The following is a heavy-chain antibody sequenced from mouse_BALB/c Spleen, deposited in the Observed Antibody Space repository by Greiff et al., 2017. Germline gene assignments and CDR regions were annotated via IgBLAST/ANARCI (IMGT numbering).Heavy chain of an antibody. J-gene: IGHJ4*01. Sequence: VKLMESGPGLVAPSQSLSITCTVSGFSLTSYGVHWVRQPPGKGLEWLGVIWAGGSTNYNSALMSRLSISKDNSKSQVFLKMNSLQTDDTAMYYCARALDGYHLYAMDYWGQGTSVTVSS. V-gene: IGHV2-9*02. CDR2: IWAGGST. CDR1: GFSLTSYG. D-gene: IGHD2-3*01. CDR3: ARALDGYHLYAMDY.